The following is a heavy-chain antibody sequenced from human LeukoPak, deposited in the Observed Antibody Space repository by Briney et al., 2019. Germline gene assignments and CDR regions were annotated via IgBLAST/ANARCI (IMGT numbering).Heavy chain of an antibody. Sequence: PSETLSLTCAVYGGSFSGYYWSWIRQPPGKGLEWIGEINHSGSTNYNPSHKSRVTISVDTSKNQFSLKLSSVTAADTAVYYCAKWGSYDSSGYSGWGQGTLVTVSS. CDR1: GGSFSGYY. CDR3: AKWGSYDSSGYSG. V-gene: IGHV4-34*01. J-gene: IGHJ4*02. D-gene: IGHD3-22*01. CDR2: INHSGST.